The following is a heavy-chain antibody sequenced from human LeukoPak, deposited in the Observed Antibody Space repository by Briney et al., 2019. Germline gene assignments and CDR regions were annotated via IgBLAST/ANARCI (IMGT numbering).Heavy chain of an antibody. CDR2: ISGSGNSI. CDR3: AKELWFGDYGIYY. V-gene: IGHV3-48*03. CDR1: GFAFRSYE. Sequence: PGGSLRLSCVVSGFAFRSYEMNWVRQAPGKGLEWVSYISGSGNSIYYADSVKGRFTISRDNTKNSLYLQMNSLRAEDTAVYYCAKELWFGDYGIYYWGQGTLVTVSS. J-gene: IGHJ4*02. D-gene: IGHD3-10*01.